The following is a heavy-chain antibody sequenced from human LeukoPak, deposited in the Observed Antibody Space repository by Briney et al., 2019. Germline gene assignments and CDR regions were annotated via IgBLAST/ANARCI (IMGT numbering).Heavy chain of an antibody. J-gene: IGHJ4*02. V-gene: IGHV3-30*18. CDR2: ISYDGSNK. CDR3: AKEILYCFDY. Sequence: GGSLRLSCAASGFTFSSYGMHWVRQAPGKGLEWVAVISYDGSNKYYADSVKGRFTISRDNSKNTLYLQMNSLRAEDTAVYYCAKEILYCFDYWGQGTLVTVSS. CDR1: GFTFSSYG.